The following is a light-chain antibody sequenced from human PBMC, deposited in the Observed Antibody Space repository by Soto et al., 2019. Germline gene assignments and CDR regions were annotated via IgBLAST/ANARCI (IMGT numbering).Light chain of an antibody. Sequence: DMEMTQSPSSLSASVGDRVTITCRASQSISNYLNWYQHKPGKVPKLRIYAASSLQSGVPTRFSGSGSGTDFTLTINSLQPEDFATYYCQQSYGTPLTFGGGTKIEIK. CDR3: QQSYGTPLT. CDR2: AAS. V-gene: IGKV1-39*01. CDR1: QSISNY. J-gene: IGKJ4*01.